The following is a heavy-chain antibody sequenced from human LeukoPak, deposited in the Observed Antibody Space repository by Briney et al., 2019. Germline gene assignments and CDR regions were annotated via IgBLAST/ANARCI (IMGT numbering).Heavy chain of an antibody. J-gene: IGHJ4*02. Sequence: PGGSLRLSCTVSGFTVSSNSMSWVRQAPGKGLEWVSFIYSGGNTHNSDSVKGRFTISRDNSKNTLYLQMNSLRAEDTAVYYCAKDSWDYYDSSGYLSYWGQGTLVTVSS. CDR3: AKDSWDYYDSSGYLSY. CDR1: GFTVSSNS. D-gene: IGHD3-22*01. V-gene: IGHV3-53*01. CDR2: IYSGGNT.